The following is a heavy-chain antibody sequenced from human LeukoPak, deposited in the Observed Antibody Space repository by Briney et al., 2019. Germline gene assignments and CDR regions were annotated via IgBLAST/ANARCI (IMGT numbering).Heavy chain of an antibody. D-gene: IGHD1-26*01. J-gene: IGHJ6*03. V-gene: IGHV4-34*01. CDR2: INHSGGT. Sequence: SESLSLTCAVYGGSFSGYYWSWIRHPPGKGLEWIGEINHSGGTTYNPSLKSRVTISVDTSKNQFSLKLSSETAADTAVYYCARGIARSWYYYYYYMDVWGKGTTVTVSS. CDR1: GGSFSGYY. CDR3: ARGIARSWYYYYYYMDV.